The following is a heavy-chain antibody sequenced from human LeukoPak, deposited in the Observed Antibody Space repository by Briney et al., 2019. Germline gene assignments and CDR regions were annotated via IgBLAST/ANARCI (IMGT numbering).Heavy chain of an antibody. D-gene: IGHD4-11*01. CDR1: GGSFSGYY. Sequence: PSETLSLTCAVYGGSFSGYYWSWIRQPPGKGLEWIGSIYYSGSTYYNPSLKSRVTISVDTSKNQFSLKLSSVTAADTAVYYCARLQEMGAGKVTTSFYFDPWGQGTLVTVSS. CDR2: IYYSGST. J-gene: IGHJ5*02. V-gene: IGHV4-34*01. CDR3: ARLQEMGAGKVTTSFYFDP.